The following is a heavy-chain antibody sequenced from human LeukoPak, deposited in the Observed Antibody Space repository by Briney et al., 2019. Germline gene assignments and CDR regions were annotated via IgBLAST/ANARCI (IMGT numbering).Heavy chain of an antibody. D-gene: IGHD6-13*01. CDR2: ISAYNGNT. V-gene: IGHV1-18*01. CDR1: GYTFTSYG. J-gene: IGHJ6*02. Sequence: GSVKVSCQASGYTFTSYGISWVRQAPGQGLEWMGWISAYNGNTNYAQKLQGRVTMTTDTFTSTAYMELRSLRSDDTAVYYCARASGAAGIAAAGTGYYGMDVWGQGTTVTVSS. CDR3: ARASGAAGIAAAGTGYYGMDV.